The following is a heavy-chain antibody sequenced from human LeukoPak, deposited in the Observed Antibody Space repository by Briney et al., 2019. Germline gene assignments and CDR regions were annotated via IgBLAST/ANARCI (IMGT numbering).Heavy chain of an antibody. D-gene: IGHD3/OR15-3a*01. CDR2: ISGSGGST. Sequence: GGSQRLSCAASGFTFSSYGMSWVRQAPGKGLECVSSISGSGGSTNHADSMKGRFTISRDNSKNTLYLQMNSLRAEDTAVYYCAKVWTAYSDDYFDYWGQGTLVTVSS. J-gene: IGHJ4*02. V-gene: IGHV3-23*01. CDR3: AKVWTAYSDDYFDY. CDR1: GFTFSSYG.